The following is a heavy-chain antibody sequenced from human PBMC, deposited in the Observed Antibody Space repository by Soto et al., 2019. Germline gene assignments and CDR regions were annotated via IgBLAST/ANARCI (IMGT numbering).Heavy chain of an antibody. J-gene: IGHJ4*02. Sequence: QLQLQESGPGLVKPSETLSLTCTVSGGSISSSSYYWGWIRQPPGKGLEWIGSIYYSGSTYYNTYIQSRVTIAVDTSQNRFSLKLSSVTAADTAVYYCARHGSSWQGAHYFDYWGQGTLVTVSS. CDR2: IYYSGST. V-gene: IGHV4-39*01. CDR3: ARHGSSWQGAHYFDY. CDR1: GGSISSSSYY. D-gene: IGHD6-13*01.